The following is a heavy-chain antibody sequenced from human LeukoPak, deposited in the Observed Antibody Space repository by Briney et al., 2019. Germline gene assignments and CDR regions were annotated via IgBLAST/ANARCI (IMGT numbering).Heavy chain of an antibody. CDR2: ISPSSTTI. CDR3: ARAAYCSSPDY. Sequence: GGSLRLSCAASGFTVSSYSMNWVRQAPGKGLEWVSYISPSSTTIYYAESVKGRFTISRDNAKNSLCLQMDSLRDEDTAVYYCARAAYCSSPDYWVQGTLVTVSS. V-gene: IGHV3-48*02. D-gene: IGHD6-13*01. CDR1: GFTVSSYS. J-gene: IGHJ4*02.